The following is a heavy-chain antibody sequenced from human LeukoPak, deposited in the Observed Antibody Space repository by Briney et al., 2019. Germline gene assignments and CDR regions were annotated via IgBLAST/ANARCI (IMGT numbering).Heavy chain of an antibody. CDR2: IKQDGSEK. D-gene: IGHD3-16*02. V-gene: IGHV3-7*01. CDR3: ARDGASAGVYDYIWGSYRHNFDY. J-gene: IGHJ4*02. Sequence: GGSLRLSCAASGFTFSSYWMSWVRQAPGKGLEWEANIKQDGSEKYYVDSVKGRFTISRDNAKNSLYLQMNSLRAEDTAVYYCARDGASAGVYDYIWGSYRHNFDYWGQGTLVTVSS. CDR1: GFTFSSYW.